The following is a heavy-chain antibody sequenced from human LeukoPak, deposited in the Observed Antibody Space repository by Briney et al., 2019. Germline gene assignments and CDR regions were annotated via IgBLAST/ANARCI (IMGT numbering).Heavy chain of an antibody. CDR2: IGSSSGYI. CDR1: GFTFSSYE. V-gene: IGHV3-21*01. D-gene: IGHD3-22*01. J-gene: IGHJ6*03. CDR3: ASTFYDSGGYYYAYYYYYMDV. Sequence: PGGSLRLSCAASGFTFSSYEMNWVRQAPGKGLEWVSSIGSSSGYIYYADSVKGRFTISRDNAKNSLYLQMNGLRAEDTAVYYCASTFYDSGGYYYAYYYYYMDVWGKGTTVTVSS.